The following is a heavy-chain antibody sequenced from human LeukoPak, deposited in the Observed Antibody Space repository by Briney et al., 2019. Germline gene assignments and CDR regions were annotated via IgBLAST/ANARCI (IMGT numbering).Heavy chain of an antibody. CDR1: GESFGGYY. Sequence: SETLSLTCAVYGESFGGYYWGWIRQPPGKGLEWIGSIYYSGSTYYNPSLKSRVTISVDTSKNQFSLKLSSVTAADTAVYYCARDSSGWYQRKVDYWGQGTLVTVSS. J-gene: IGHJ4*02. CDR3: ARDSSGWYQRKVDY. CDR2: IYYSGST. D-gene: IGHD6-19*01. V-gene: IGHV4-34*01.